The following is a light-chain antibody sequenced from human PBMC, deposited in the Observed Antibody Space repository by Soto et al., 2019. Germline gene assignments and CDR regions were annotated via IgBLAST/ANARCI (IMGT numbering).Light chain of an antibody. V-gene: IGKV1-5*01. J-gene: IGKJ1*01. Sequence: DIQMTHSPSTLSASVGDRVTITCRASQNIRSRLAWFQQKPGKAPKLLIYDASSLESGVPQRFSGSGSGTEFTLTISSLQTDDFSTYYCQQYHSYWTFGQGTKVDIK. CDR3: QQYHSYWT. CDR1: QNIRSR. CDR2: DAS.